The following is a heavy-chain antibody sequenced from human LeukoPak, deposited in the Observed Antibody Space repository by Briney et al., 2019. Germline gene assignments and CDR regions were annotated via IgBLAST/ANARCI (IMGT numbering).Heavy chain of an antibody. Sequence: SETLSLTCPVSGGSISSYYWTWVRQPAGKGLEWIGRIYTSGGTNYNPSLKSRVTMSVDTSENRFSLKLTSVTAADTAVYYCARAPSYNSARVDVWGQGTTVTVSS. CDR2: IYTSGGT. CDR1: GGSISSYY. J-gene: IGHJ6*02. V-gene: IGHV4-4*07. D-gene: IGHD1-1*01. CDR3: ARAPSYNSARVDV.